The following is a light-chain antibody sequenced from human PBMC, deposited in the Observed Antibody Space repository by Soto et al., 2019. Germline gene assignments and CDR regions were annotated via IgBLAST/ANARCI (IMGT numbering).Light chain of an antibody. Sequence: DLPMTQSPSSLSASVGDRVTITCRAGQSISSYLNWFQQKPGKAPKLLMYAASTLQTGVPSRFSGSGSGTDFTLTISSLQPEDFATYYCQQSYSTPYTFGQGTKLEIK. CDR2: AAS. CDR3: QQSYSTPYT. J-gene: IGKJ2*01. CDR1: QSISSY. V-gene: IGKV1-39*01.